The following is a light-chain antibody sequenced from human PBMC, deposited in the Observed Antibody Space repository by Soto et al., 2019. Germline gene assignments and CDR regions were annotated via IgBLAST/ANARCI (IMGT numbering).Light chain of an antibody. Sequence: IQMTQSPSSLSVSVTDRVTITCRASQDIGNDLGWYQQRPGEAPELLLYAASTLRSGVPSRFSSSGSGTQFTLTINNLQPEDSATYFCLQDHDYPWTFGHGTKVEV. J-gene: IGKJ1*01. CDR3: LQDHDYPWT. CDR2: AAS. CDR1: QDIGND. V-gene: IGKV1-6*02.